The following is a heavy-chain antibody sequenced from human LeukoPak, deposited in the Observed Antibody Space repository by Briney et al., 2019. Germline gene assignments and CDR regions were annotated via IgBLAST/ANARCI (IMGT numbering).Heavy chain of an antibody. CDR2: IYPGDSDT. Sequence: GESLKISCKGSGYSFTSYWIGWVRQMPGKGLEWMGIIYPGDSDTRNSPSFQGQVTISADKSISTAYLQWSSLKASDTAMYYCARQKGALEWLPDDAFDIWGQGTMVTVSS. J-gene: IGHJ3*02. CDR3: ARQKGALEWLPDDAFDI. CDR1: GYSFTSYW. D-gene: IGHD3-3*01. V-gene: IGHV5-51*01.